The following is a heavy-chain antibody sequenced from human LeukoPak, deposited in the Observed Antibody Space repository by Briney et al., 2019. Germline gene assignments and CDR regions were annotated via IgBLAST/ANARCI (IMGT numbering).Heavy chain of an antibody. Sequence: SETLSLTCTVSGGSISSGGYYWSWIRQHPGKGLEWIGYIYYSGSTYYNPSLKSRVTISVDTSKNQFSLKLSSVTAADTAVYYCARVPPWQWPEDYWGQGTLVTVSS. J-gene: IGHJ4*02. CDR2: IYYSGST. CDR3: ARVPPWQWPEDY. V-gene: IGHV4-31*03. D-gene: IGHD6-19*01. CDR1: GGSISSGGYY.